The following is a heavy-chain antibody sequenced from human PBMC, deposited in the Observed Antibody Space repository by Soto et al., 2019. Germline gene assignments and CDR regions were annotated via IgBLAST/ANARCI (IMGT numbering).Heavy chain of an antibody. V-gene: IGHV3-23*01. CDR2: ISGSGAST. Sequence: EVQLLESGGGLVQPGGSLRLSCAASGFTFSSYAMSWVRQAPGEGLEWVSAISGSGASTYYADSVKGRFTMSRDNSKNTRYLQMTRLWADDTAVYDCWHFGWFIACWGRGTLVSVSA. J-gene: IGHJ4*02. D-gene: IGHD3-9*01. CDR1: GFTFSSYA. CDR3: WHFGWFIAC.